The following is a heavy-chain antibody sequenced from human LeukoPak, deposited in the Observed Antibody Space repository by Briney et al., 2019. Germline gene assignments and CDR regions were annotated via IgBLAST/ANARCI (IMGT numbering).Heavy chain of an antibody. J-gene: IGHJ4*02. CDR2: ISPTGRTT. CDR1: GFSFSGHW. V-gene: IGHV3-74*01. Sequence: GGSLTLSCTASGFSFSGHWMLWARPLPGKGLVWVSRISPTGRTTHYPDSVKGRFTVSRDNAKNTLYLQVNNLRAEDAAVYYCARGPNSSWSGFDFWGQGTLLTVSS. D-gene: IGHD6-6*01. CDR3: ARGPNSSWSGFDF.